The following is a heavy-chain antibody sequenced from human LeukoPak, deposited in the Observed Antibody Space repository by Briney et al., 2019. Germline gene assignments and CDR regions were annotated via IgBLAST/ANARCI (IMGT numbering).Heavy chain of an antibody. D-gene: IGHD3-3*01. CDR2: IRYDGSNK. Sequence: PGGSLRLSCAASGFTFSSYGMHWVRQAPGKGLEWVAFIRYDGSNKYYADSVKGRFTISRDNSKNTLYLQMNSLRAEDTAVYYCATVVRFSWEFDYWGQGTLVTVSS. V-gene: IGHV3-30*02. CDR3: ATVVRFSWEFDY. J-gene: IGHJ4*02. CDR1: GFTFSSYG.